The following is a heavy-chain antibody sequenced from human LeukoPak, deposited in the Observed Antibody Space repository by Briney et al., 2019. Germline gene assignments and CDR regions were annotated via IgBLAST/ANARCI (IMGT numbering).Heavy chain of an antibody. CDR1: GGTFSSYA. J-gene: IGHJ5*02. D-gene: IGHD3/OR15-3a*01. Sequence: SVKVSCKASGGTFSSYAISWVRQAPGQGLEWMGRIIPILGIANYAQKFQGRVTITADKSTSTAYMELSSLRSEDTAVYYCARDRWTPPRWSWFDPWGQGTLVTVSS. V-gene: IGHV1-69*04. CDR3: ARDRWTPPRWSWFDP. CDR2: IIPILGIA.